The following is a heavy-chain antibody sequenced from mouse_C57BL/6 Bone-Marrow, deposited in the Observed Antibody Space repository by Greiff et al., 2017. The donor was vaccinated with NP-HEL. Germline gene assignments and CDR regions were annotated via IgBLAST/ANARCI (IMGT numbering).Heavy chain of an antibody. CDR1: GFTFSSYG. Sequence: EVNVVESGGDLVKPGGSLKLSCAASGFTFSSYGMSWVRQTPDKRLEWVATISSGGSYTYYPDSVKGRFTISRDNAKNTLYLQMSRLKSDDTAMYYCARDGYYFAYWGQGTLVTVSA. V-gene: IGHV5-6*01. CDR2: ISSGGSYT. D-gene: IGHD2-3*01. CDR3: ARDGYYFAY. J-gene: IGHJ3*01.